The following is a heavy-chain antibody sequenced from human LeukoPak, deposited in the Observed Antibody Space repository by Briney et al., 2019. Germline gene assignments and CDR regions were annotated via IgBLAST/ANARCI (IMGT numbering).Heavy chain of an antibody. D-gene: IGHD2-15*01. Sequence: SVKVSCKASGFTFTSSAMQWVRQAPGQRLEWIGWIVVGSGNTNYAQKFQERVTITRDMSTSTAYVELSSLRSEDTAVYYCAAGWVCSGGSCYYYFDYWGQGTLVTVSS. CDR2: IVVGSGNT. CDR1: GFTFTSSA. V-gene: IGHV1-58*02. J-gene: IGHJ4*02. CDR3: AAGWVCSGGSCYYYFDY.